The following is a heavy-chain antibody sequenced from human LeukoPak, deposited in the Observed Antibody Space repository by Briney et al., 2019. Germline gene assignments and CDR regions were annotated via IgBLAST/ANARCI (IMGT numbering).Heavy chain of an antibody. Sequence: GGSLRLSCAASGFTFSSYWMHWVRQAPGKGLVWVSRINSDGSRTTYADSVKGRFTISRDNAKNTLHLQMDSLRAEDTAVYYCARDVQAGPGYWGQGTLVTVSS. CDR1: GFTFSSYW. V-gene: IGHV3-74*01. D-gene: IGHD6-19*01. J-gene: IGHJ4*02. CDR2: INSDGSRT. CDR3: ARDVQAGPGY.